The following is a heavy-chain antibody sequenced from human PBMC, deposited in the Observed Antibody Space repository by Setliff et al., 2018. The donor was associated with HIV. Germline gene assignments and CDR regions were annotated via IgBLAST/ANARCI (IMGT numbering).Heavy chain of an antibody. J-gene: IGHJ1*01. D-gene: IGHD3-22*01. CDR2: IHYSGST. CDR1: GGFISSYY. Sequence: PSETLSLTCTVSGGFISSYYWSWIRQPPGKGLEWIGYIHYSGSTSYNPSLKSRVTISVDTSNNQVSLKLNSVTAADTAVYYCARGPAREGGYWGSDSKGYFQHWSQGTLVTVSS. CDR3: ARGPAREGGYWGSDSKGYFQH. V-gene: IGHV4-59*01.